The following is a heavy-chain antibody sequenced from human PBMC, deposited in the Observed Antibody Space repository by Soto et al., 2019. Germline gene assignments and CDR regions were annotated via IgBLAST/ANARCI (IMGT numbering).Heavy chain of an antibody. CDR1: GYTFTSYG. CDR2: ISAYNGNT. Sequence: ASVKVSCKASGYTFTSYGISWVRQAPGQGLEWMGWISAYNGNTNCAQKLQGRVTMTTDTSTSTAYMELRSLRSDDTAVYYCARVVSRLTGYYSRVEMNWFDPWGQGTLVTVSS. V-gene: IGHV1-18*04. J-gene: IGHJ5*02. CDR3: ARVVSRLTGYYSRVEMNWFDP. D-gene: IGHD3-9*01.